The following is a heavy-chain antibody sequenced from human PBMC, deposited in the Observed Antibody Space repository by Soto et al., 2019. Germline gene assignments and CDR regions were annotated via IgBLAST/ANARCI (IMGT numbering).Heavy chain of an antibody. CDR3: ARMWGMKRIQLWYFDY. D-gene: IGHD5-18*01. J-gene: IGHJ4*02. V-gene: IGHV4-59*01. Sequence: PSETLSLTCTVSGGSISSYYWSWIRQPPGKGLEWIGYIYYSGSTNYNPSLKSRVTISVDTSKNQFSLKLSSVTAADTAVYYCARMWGMKRIQLWYFDYWGQGTLVTVSS. CDR2: IYYSGST. CDR1: GGSISSYY.